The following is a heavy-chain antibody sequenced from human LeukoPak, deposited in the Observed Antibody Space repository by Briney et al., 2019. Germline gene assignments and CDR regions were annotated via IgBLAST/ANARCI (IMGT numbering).Heavy chain of an antibody. J-gene: IGHJ3*02. CDR1: GFTFSSYW. CDR2: INPDGSST. CDR3: ARGLGSGRHAFDI. Sequence: GGSLRLSCAASGFTFSSYWMHWVRQAPGKGLVWVSRINPDGSSTSYADSVEGRFTISRDNAKNSLYLQMNSLRAEDTAVYYCARGLGSGRHAFDIWGQGTMVTVSS. V-gene: IGHV3-74*01. D-gene: IGHD3-10*01.